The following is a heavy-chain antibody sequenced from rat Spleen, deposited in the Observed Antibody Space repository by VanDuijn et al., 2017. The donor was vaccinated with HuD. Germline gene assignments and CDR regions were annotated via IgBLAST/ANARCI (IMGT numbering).Heavy chain of an antibody. CDR2: IWTDGTT. Sequence: QVQLKESGPGLVQPSQTLSLACTVSGFSLTSYHVHWVRQPSGKGLEWMGVIWTDGTTEYNSALKSRLNINRDTSKSQVFLKMNSLQTEDTATYYCARDFTYYGYNYFDYWGQGVMVTVSS. CDR3: ARDFTYYGYNYFDY. CDR1: GFSLTSYH. J-gene: IGHJ2*01. V-gene: IGHV2-43*01. D-gene: IGHD1-9*01.